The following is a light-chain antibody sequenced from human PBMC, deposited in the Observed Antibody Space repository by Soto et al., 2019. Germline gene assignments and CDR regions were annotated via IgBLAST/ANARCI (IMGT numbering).Light chain of an antibody. V-gene: IGKV1-39*01. CDR2: AAS. CDR3: LQTYTTLTWT. CDR1: QTISNY. J-gene: IGKJ1*01. Sequence: DIKMTQSPSSLSASVGDRVTITCRASQTISNYLQWYQQKSGQAPKLLVYAASILHSGVPSRFSGSGSGTDFTLTINSLQPDDFATYYCLQTYTTLTWTFGQGTKADIK.